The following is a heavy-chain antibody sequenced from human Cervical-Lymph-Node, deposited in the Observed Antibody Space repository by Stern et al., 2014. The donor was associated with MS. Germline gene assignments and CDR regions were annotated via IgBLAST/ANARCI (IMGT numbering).Heavy chain of an antibody. Sequence: VQLLESGAEVKKPGSSVKVSCKASGGTFSSYAISWVRQAPGKGLEWVGVIIPIFGIANYAQKFQGRVTITADKSTSTAYMELSSLRSEDTAVYYCARHHPPRQTTSRYFDWLGGYWGQGTLVTVSS. CDR3: ARHHPPRQTTSRYFDWLGGY. J-gene: IGHJ4*02. CDR1: GGTFSSYA. CDR2: IIPIFGIA. D-gene: IGHD3-9*01. V-gene: IGHV1-69*17.